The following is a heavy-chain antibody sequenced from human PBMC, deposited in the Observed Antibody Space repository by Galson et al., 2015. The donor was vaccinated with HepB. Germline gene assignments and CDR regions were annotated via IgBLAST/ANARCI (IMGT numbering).Heavy chain of an antibody. CDR3: TTAGSNGYNYYYYGMDV. CDR1: GFTFSNAW. J-gene: IGHJ6*02. D-gene: IGHD3-22*01. CDR2: IKSKTDGGTT. Sequence: SLRLSCAASGFTFSNAWMSWVRQSPGKGLEWVGRIKSKTDGGTTDYAAPVKGRFTISRDDSKNTLYLQMNSLKTVDTAVYYCTTAGSNGYNYYYYGMDVWGQGTTVTVSS. V-gene: IGHV3-15*01.